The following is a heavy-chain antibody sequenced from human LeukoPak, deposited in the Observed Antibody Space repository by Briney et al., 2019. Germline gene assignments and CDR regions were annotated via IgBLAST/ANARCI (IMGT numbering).Heavy chain of an antibody. CDR3: ASRSRGSYTFDY. CDR1: GYTFTRYG. D-gene: IGHD1-26*01. J-gene: IGHJ4*02. CDR2: ISAYNANT. Sequence: ASAKVSCKASGYTFTRYGISWVRQAPGQGLGRMGWISAYNANTNYAQKLQGRFTMTTDASTSTAYMELRSLRSDDTAVYYCASRSRGSYTFDYWGQGTLVTVSS. V-gene: IGHV1-18*01.